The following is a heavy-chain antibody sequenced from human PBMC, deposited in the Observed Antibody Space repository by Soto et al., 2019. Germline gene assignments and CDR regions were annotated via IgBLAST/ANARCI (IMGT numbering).Heavy chain of an antibody. D-gene: IGHD6-19*01. CDR1: RFTFGGSA. V-gene: IGHV3-73*01. CDR2: IRSKTNSYAT. Sequence: EGSLRLSCAASRFTFGGSAMHWVRQASGKGLEWVGHIRSKTNSYATAYAESVKGRFTISRDDSMNTAYLQMNSLKTEDTAVYFCTRQTDAVQWLVVPTDYNFDYWGQGTLVTVSS. CDR3: TRQTDAVQWLVVPTDYNFDY. J-gene: IGHJ4*02.